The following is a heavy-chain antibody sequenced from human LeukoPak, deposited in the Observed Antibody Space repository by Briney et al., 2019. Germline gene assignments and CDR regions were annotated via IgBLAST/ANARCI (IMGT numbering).Heavy chain of an antibody. D-gene: IGHD3-22*01. CDR1: GYTFTSYG. Sequence: ASVKVSCKASGYTFTSYGISWVRQAPGQGLEWMGWMNPNSGNTGYAQKFQGRVTMTRNTSISTAYMELSSLRSDDTAVYYCARAILGGSGYYFDYWGQGTLVTVSS. CDR3: ARAILGGSGYYFDY. J-gene: IGHJ4*02. V-gene: IGHV1-8*02. CDR2: MNPNSGNT.